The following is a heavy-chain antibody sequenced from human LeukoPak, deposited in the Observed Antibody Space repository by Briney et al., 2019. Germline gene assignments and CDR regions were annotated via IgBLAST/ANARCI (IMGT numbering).Heavy chain of an antibody. J-gene: IGHJ4*02. Sequence: SETLSLTCTVSGGSISSYYWSWIRQPPGKGLEWIGYIYYSGSTNYNPSLKSRVTISVDTSKNQFSLKLSSVTAADTAVYYCARSGGYSYGYFDYWGQGTLVTVSS. CDR2: IYYSGST. V-gene: IGHV4-59*01. D-gene: IGHD5-18*01. CDR3: ARSGGYSYGYFDY. CDR1: GGSISSYY.